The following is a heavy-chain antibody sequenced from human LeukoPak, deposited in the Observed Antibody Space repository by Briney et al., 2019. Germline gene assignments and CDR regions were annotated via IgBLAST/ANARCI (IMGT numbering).Heavy chain of an antibody. CDR3: ATYYGSGSYVTGAMDV. J-gene: IGHJ6*02. CDR2: IGRGGDTI. Sequence: SGGSLRLSCAASGFTFNSFEMNWLRQAPGKGLEWVSYIGRGGDTIYADSVEGRFTMSRDNAKNSLYLQMNSLRGEDTAVYYCATYYGSGSYVTGAMDVWGQGTTVSVSS. V-gene: IGHV3-48*03. CDR1: GFTFNSFE. D-gene: IGHD3-10*01.